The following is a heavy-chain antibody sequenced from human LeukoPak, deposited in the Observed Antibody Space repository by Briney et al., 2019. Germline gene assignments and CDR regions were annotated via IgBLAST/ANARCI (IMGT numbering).Heavy chain of an antibody. CDR3: ARAKGYCSGGSCYSLYGAFDI. V-gene: IGHV4-34*01. CDR1: GGSFSGYY. D-gene: IGHD2-15*01. J-gene: IGHJ3*02. CDR2: INHGGST. Sequence: SETLSLTCAVYGGSFSGYYWSWIRQPPGKGLEWIGEINHGGSTNYNPSLKSRVTISVDTSKNQLSLKLSSVTAADTAVYYCARAKGYCSGGSCYSLYGAFDIWGQGTMVTVSS.